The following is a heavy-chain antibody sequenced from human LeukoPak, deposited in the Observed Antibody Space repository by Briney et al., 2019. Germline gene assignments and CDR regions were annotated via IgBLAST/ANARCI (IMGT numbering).Heavy chain of an antibody. Sequence: SETLSLDCNVSGGSISSYYWSWIRQPPGKGLEWIGYIYYSGNTNYNPSLKSRVTISGDTSKNQFSLTLSSVTAADAAVYYCARPYSSTWRGGFQHWGQGTLVTVSS. CDR2: IYYSGNT. CDR1: GGSISSYY. D-gene: IGHD6-13*01. V-gene: IGHV4-59*08. CDR3: ARPYSSTWRGGFQH. J-gene: IGHJ1*01.